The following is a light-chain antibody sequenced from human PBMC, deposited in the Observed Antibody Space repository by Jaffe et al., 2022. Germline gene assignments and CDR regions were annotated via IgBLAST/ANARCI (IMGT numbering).Light chain of an antibody. CDR2: VGS. CDR1: QSLVHTTGNNH. V-gene: IGKV2-28*01. J-gene: IGKJ1*01. Sequence: DIVMTQSPLSLSVTPGEPASISCRSSQSLVHTTGNNHLDWYLQKPGQPPQLLIHVGSTRASGVPDRFSGSGSGTDFTLKISRVEAEDAGVYYCMHSLQTPWAFGQGTKVEIK. CDR3: MHSLQTPWA.